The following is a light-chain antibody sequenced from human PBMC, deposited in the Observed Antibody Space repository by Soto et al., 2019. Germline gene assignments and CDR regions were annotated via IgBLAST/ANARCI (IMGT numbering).Light chain of an antibody. CDR3: QQYNNWPPRDS. V-gene: IGKV3-15*01. Sequence: EIIMTQSPATLSVSPGERASLSCRASQSVSSNLAWYQQKPGQAPRLLIYAASTRATGISTRFSGSGSGTEFTLTISSLQSEDFAIYYCQQYNNWPPRDSFGQGTKVDIK. J-gene: IGKJ2*01. CDR1: QSVSSN. CDR2: AAS.